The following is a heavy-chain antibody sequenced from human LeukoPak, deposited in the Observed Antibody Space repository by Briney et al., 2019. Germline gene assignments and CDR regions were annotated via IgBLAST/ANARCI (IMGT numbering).Heavy chain of an antibody. CDR2: INHSGST. Sequence: SETLSLTCAVYGGSFSGYYWSWIRQPPGKGLEWIGEINHSGSTNYNPSLKSRVTISVDTSKNQFSLKLSSVTAADTAVYYCARQITMVRGVIIDPYYFDYWGQGTLVTVSS. D-gene: IGHD3-10*01. CDR1: GGSFSGYY. V-gene: IGHV4-34*01. J-gene: IGHJ4*02. CDR3: ARQITMVRGVIIDPYYFDY.